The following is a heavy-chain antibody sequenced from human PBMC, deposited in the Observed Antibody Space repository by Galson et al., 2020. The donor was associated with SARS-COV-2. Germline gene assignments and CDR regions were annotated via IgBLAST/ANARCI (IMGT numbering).Heavy chain of an antibody. J-gene: IGHJ4*02. V-gene: IGHV3-7*04. D-gene: IGHD6-19*01. Sequence: QLGESLKISCAASGFTFRDFWMSWVRQAPGKGLEWVASTKQDGPSKYYVDSVKDRFTISRDNAKNSLYLQMNSLRAEDTAIYFCARTRGSGWFRDYFDYWGQGVLVTVSS. CDR1: GFTFRDFW. CDR2: TKQDGPSK. CDR3: ARTRGSGWFRDYFDY.